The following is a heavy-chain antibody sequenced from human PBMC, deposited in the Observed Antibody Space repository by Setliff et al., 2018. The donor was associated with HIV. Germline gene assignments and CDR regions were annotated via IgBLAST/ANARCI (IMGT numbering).Heavy chain of an antibody. Sequence: GASVKVSCKASGGTFSSYAISWVRQAPGQGLEWMGGIIPIFGTANYAQKFQGRVTITTDESTSTAYMELSSLRSEDTAVYYCARYGGNSFWFDPWGQGTLVTVSS. V-gene: IGHV1-69*05. CDR2: IIPIFGTA. D-gene: IGHD2-21*01. CDR1: GGTFSSYA. J-gene: IGHJ5*02. CDR3: ARYGGNSFWFDP.